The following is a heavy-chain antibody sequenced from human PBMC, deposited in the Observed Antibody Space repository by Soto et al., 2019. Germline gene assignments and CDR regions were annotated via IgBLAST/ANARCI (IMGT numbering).Heavy chain of an antibody. CDR3: ASGPIPKVTKN. J-gene: IGHJ4*02. D-gene: IGHD5-18*01. V-gene: IGHV4-4*02. CDR1: GGSISSSNW. Sequence: QVQLQESGPGLVKPSGTLSLTCAVSGGSISSSNWWSWVRQPPGKGLEWIGEIYHSGSTNYNPSLTSPGTLTVDKSKNPFPLKLSSVAGADKGVDLRASGPIPKVTKNWGPGTLVTVSS. CDR2: IYHSGST.